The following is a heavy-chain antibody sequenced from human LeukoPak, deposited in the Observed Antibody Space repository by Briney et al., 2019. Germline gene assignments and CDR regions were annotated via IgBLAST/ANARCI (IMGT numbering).Heavy chain of an antibody. CDR2: TYYRSKWYN. Sequence: SQTLSLTCAISGDSVSSNSAAWNWLRQSPSRGLEWLGRTYYRSKWYNDYAVSVKSLITINPDTSKNQFSLQLNSVTPEDTAVYYCARGIVVVPAADLFDYWGQGTLVTVSS. CDR1: GDSVSSNSAA. CDR3: ARGIVVVPAADLFDY. V-gene: IGHV6-1*01. J-gene: IGHJ4*02. D-gene: IGHD2-2*01.